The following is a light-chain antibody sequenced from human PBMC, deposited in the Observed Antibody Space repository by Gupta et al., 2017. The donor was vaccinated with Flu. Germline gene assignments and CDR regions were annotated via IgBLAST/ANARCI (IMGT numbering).Light chain of an antibody. CDR1: QSISSW. V-gene: IGKV1-5*03. CDR2: KAS. Sequence: DIQMTQSPSTLSASVGDRVTITCRASQSISSWLAWYQQKPGKAPKLLIYKASSLESGVPSRFSGSGSGTEFTLTISSLQPDDFATYYCQQYNSYPYTFGQGTKMEIK. J-gene: IGKJ2*01. CDR3: QQYNSYPYT.